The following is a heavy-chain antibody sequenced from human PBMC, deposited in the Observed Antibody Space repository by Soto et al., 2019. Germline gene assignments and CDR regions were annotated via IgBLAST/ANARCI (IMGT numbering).Heavy chain of an antibody. CDR1: GYSFTGYY. J-gene: IGHJ4*02. V-gene: IGHV1-2*02. Sequence: QVQLVQSGAEVKKPGASVKVSCKASGYSFTGYYIHWVRQAPGQGLQWMGWINPNSGGTNFAQKFQGRVTMTRDMSISTVYMQLTRLRSDDTAMYYCATTTVHFAPPAYLDSWGQGTLVTVSS. CDR3: ATTTVHFAPPAYLDS. CDR2: INPNSGGT. D-gene: IGHD4-17*01.